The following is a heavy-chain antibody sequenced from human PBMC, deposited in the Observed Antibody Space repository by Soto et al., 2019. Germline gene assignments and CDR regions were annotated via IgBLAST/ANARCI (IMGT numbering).Heavy chain of an antibody. J-gene: IGHJ4*02. CDR1: GYSFTSLD. V-gene: IGHV1-8*01. Sequence: ASVKVSCKASGYSFTSLDINWVRQTAGQGLEWMGWMEPSSGKTGYAQKFHDRVAMTSDTSINTAYMELTTLTSDDTAFYYCARGVTAGVDYWGQGTLVTVSS. CDR2: MEPSSGKT. CDR3: ARGVTAGVDY. D-gene: IGHD1-26*01.